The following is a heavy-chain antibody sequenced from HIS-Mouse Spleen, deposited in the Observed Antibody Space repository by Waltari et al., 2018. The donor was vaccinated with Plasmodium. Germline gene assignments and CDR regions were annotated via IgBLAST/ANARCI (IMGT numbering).Heavy chain of an antibody. V-gene: IGHV1-2*02. CDR1: GYTFTGYY. CDR3: ARVLGYKAAAGTFVEYFQH. J-gene: IGHJ1*01. Sequence: QVQLVQSGAEVKKPGASVKVSCKASGYTFTGYYMHWVRQAPGQGLEWMGWINPNSGGTNYAQKVQGRVTMTRETSISTAYMELSRLRSDDTAVYYCARVLGYKAAAGTFVEYFQHWGQGTLVTVSS. D-gene: IGHD6-13*01. CDR2: INPNSGGT.